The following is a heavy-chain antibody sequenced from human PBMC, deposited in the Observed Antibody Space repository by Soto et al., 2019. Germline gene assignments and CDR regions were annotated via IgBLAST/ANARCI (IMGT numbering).Heavy chain of an antibody. CDR3: ARGCSGGSCYSNWFDP. D-gene: IGHD2-15*01. CDR1: GFTFSSYW. CDR2: INSDGSST. V-gene: IGHV3-74*01. Sequence: GGSLRLSCAASGFTFSSYWMHWVRQAPGKGLVWVSRINSDGSSTSYADSVKGRFTISRDNAKNTLYLQMNSLRAEDTAVYYCARGCSGGSCYSNWFDPWGQGTLVTVSS. J-gene: IGHJ5*02.